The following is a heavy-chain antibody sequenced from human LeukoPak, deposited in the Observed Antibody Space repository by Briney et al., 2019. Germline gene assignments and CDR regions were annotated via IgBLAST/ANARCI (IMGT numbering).Heavy chain of an antibody. Sequence: GGSLRLSCAASGFTFKSAWMNWVRQAPGKGLEWVGRIKSKTDGGTTDYAAPVKGRFSISRDDSTNTLYLQMNSLKAEDTAVYYCSTLTSRYLPDSWGQGTLVTVSS. CDR1: GFTFKSAW. J-gene: IGHJ4*02. D-gene: IGHD3-9*01. CDR2: IKSKTDGGTT. V-gene: IGHV3-15*07. CDR3: STLTSRYLPDS.